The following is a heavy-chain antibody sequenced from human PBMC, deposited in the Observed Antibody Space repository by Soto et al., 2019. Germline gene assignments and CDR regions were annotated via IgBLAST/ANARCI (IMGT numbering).Heavy chain of an antibody. Sequence: VQLVESGGGLVQPGESLRLSCAASGFTVSSNYMSWVRQAPGKGLEWVSIIYSGGSTYYADSVKARFTISRDNSKNTLYLQMNSLRAEDTAVYYCARESIVGATNTFDYWGQGTLVTVSS. J-gene: IGHJ4*02. V-gene: IGHV3-66*01. CDR3: ARESIVGATNTFDY. CDR1: GFTVSSNY. D-gene: IGHD1-26*01. CDR2: IYSGGST.